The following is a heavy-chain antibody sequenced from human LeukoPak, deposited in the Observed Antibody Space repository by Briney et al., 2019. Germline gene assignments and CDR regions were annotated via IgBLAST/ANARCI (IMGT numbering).Heavy chain of an antibody. CDR1: GFTFSSYA. CDR2: ISYDGSNK. D-gene: IGHD5-24*01. Sequence: GGSLRLSCAASGFTFSSYAMHWVRQAPGKGLEWVAVISYDGSNKYYADSVKGRFTISRDNSKNTLYLQMNSLRAEDTAVYYCARGDGYSWGYFDYWGQGTLVAVSS. V-gene: IGHV3-30*04. CDR3: ARGDGYSWGYFDY. J-gene: IGHJ4*02.